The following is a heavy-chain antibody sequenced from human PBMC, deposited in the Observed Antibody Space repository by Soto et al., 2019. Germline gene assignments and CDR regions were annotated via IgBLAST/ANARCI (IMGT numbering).Heavy chain of an antibody. Sequence: GGSLRLSCVVSGFTFNNYGINWVRQAPGKGLEWVSTVSKSDYTYYSDSVKGRFTISRDNAKNTVSLQMNTLRAEDTAVYYCAREDSLIIPAVSDFWGQGTLVTVSS. CDR2: VSKSDYT. D-gene: IGHD2-2*01. CDR3: AREDSLIIPAVSDF. CDR1: GFTFNNYG. J-gene: IGHJ4*02. V-gene: IGHV3-21*04.